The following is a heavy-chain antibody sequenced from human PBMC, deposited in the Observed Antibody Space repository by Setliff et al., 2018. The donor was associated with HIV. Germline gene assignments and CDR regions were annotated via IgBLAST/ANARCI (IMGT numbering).Heavy chain of an antibody. CDR1: GFTFDDYG. D-gene: IGHD4-17*01. Sequence: GGSLRLSCAASGFTFDDYGMNWVRQAPGKGLEWVSGINWNGEYTGYADSVKGRFTISRDDAKNSLYLQMNSLRAEDTGFYYCARLSPPDDYGDLGGVDYWGQGTLVTVSS. V-gene: IGHV3-20*04. CDR2: INWNGEYT. CDR3: ARLSPPDDYGDLGGVDY. J-gene: IGHJ4*02.